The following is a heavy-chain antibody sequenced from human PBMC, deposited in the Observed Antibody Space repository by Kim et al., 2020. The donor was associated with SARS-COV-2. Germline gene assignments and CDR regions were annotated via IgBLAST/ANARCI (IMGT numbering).Heavy chain of an antibody. CDR1: GFTFSSYG. CDR2: IWYDGSNK. V-gene: IGHV3-33*06. D-gene: IGHD3-3*01. Sequence: GGSLRLSCAASGFTFSSYGMHWVRQAPGKGLEWVAVIWYDGSNKYYADSVKGRFTISRDNSKNTLYLQMNSLRAEDTAVYYCAKGHGYYPPRGYYGMDVWGQGTTVTVSS. J-gene: IGHJ6*02. CDR3: AKGHGYYPPRGYYGMDV.